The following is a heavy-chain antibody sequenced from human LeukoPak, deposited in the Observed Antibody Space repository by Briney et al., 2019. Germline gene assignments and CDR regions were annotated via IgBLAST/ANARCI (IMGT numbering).Heavy chain of an antibody. CDR3: ASLKNYYDSSGYLVTDAFDI. CDR1: GYTFTGYY. D-gene: IGHD3-22*01. V-gene: IGHV1-2*02. J-gene: IGHJ3*02. Sequence: GASVKVSCKASGYTFTGYYMHWVRQAPGQGLEWMGWTNPNSGGTNYAQKFQGRVTMTRDTSISTAYMELSRLRSDDTAVYYCASLKNYYDSSGYLVTDAFDIWGQGTMVTVSS. CDR2: TNPNSGGT.